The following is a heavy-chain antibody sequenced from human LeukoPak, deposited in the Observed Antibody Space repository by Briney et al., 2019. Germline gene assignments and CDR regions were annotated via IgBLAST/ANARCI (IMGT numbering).Heavy chain of an antibody. CDR2: IYYSGST. V-gene: IGHV4-59*01. CDR3: ARDPGLDYFDY. Sequence: SETLSLTCTVSGGSISSYYWSWIRQPPGKGLEWIGYIYYSGSTNYNPYLKSRVTISVDTSKNQFSLKLSSVTAADTAVYYCARDPGLDYFDYWGQGTLVTVSS. J-gene: IGHJ4*02. CDR1: GGSISSYY.